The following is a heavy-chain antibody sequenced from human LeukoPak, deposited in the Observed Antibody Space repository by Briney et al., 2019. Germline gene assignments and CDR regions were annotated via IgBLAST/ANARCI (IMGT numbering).Heavy chain of an antibody. J-gene: IGHJ4*02. Sequence: GRSLRLSCAASGFTFSSYGMHWVRQAPGKGLEWVAVIWYDGSNKYYADSVKGRFTISRDNSKNTLYLQMNNLRAEDTAVYYCAKLEMDTAMVDYWGQGTLVTVSS. V-gene: IGHV3-33*06. D-gene: IGHD5-18*01. CDR1: GFTFSSYG. CDR2: IWYDGSNK. CDR3: AKLEMDTAMVDY.